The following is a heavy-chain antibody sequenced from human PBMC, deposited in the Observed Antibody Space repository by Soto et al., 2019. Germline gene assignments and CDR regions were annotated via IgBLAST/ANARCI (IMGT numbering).Heavy chain of an antibody. J-gene: IGHJ4*02. V-gene: IGHV4-59*01. CDR1: GGSISSYY. D-gene: IGHD6-13*01. CDR2: IYYSGST. CDR3: ARGSTGYSSSWYRY. Sequence: QVQLQESGPGLVKPSETLSLTCTVSGGSISSYYWSWIRQPPGKGLEWIGYIYYSGSTNYNPSLNRRVTXXVXTXXNQVSLKLSSVTAADTAVYYCARGSTGYSSSWYRYWGQGTLVTVSS.